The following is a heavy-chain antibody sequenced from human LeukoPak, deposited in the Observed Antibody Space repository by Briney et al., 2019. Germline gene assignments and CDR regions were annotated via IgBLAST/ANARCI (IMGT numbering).Heavy chain of an antibody. J-gene: IGHJ5*02. Sequence: SETLSLMWTVSGGSVSSYYWGWVRQPPGGGLGWLAYIYDSGSTNYTPSPKSRVTISLDRSKNQFSLKLRSVTAADTAVYYCARLQVHCGGDCYTRWFDPWGQGTLVTVSS. V-gene: IGHV4-59*08. CDR2: IYDSGST. CDR3: ARLQVHCGGDCYTRWFDP. D-gene: IGHD2-21*02. CDR1: GGSVSSYY.